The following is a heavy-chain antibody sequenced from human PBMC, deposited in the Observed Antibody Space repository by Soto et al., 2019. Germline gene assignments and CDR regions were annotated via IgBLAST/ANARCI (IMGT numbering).Heavy chain of an antibody. CDR1: GGTFSSYA. CDR2: VIPIFGTA. J-gene: IGHJ6*02. Sequence: QVQLVQSGAEVKKPGSSVKFSCKASGGTFSSYAISWVRQAPGQGLEWMGGVIPIFGTANYAQKFQGRVTITADDSTSTAYMELSSLRSEDTAVYYCARVRPPNPPEELGMDVWGQGTTVTVSS. D-gene: IGHD1-26*01. V-gene: IGHV1-69*01. CDR3: ARVRPPNPPEELGMDV.